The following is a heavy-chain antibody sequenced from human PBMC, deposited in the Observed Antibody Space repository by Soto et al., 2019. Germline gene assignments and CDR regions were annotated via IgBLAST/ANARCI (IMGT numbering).Heavy chain of an antibody. J-gene: IGHJ4*02. CDR2: ISYDGSNK. Sequence: PGGSLRLSCAASGFTFSSYGMHWVRQAPGKGLEWVAVISYDGSNKYYADSVKGRFTISRDNSKNTLYLQMNSLRAEDTAVYYCAKDLLQLEPSGPDYWGQGTLVTVSS. D-gene: IGHD1-1*01. V-gene: IGHV3-30*18. CDR3: AKDLLQLEPSGPDY. CDR1: GFTFSSYG.